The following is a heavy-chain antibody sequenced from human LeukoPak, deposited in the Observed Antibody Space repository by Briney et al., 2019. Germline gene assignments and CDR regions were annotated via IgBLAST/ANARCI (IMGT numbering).Heavy chain of an antibody. CDR1: GGSISSYY. V-gene: IGHV4-59*01. Sequence: SETLSLTCTVSGGSISSYYWSWIRQPPGKGLEWIGYISYSGNTDYSPSLKSRVTISLGTSKNQFSLKLTSVTAADTAVYYCARDFASDIWGQGTMVTVSS. CDR3: ARDFASDI. CDR2: ISYSGNT. J-gene: IGHJ3*02.